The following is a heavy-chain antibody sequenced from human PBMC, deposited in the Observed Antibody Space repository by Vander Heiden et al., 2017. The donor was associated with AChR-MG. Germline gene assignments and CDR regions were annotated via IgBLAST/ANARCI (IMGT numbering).Heavy chain of an antibody. D-gene: IGHD3-9*01. V-gene: IGHV3-23*01. CDR2: LSGSGLRT. CDR1: GFPFDNYA. J-gene: IGHJ4*02. CDR3: AKDPYYDISTGYAYFDH. Sequence: EVQLLESGGGLVQPGGSLRLSCAASGFPFDNYAMSWVRQAPGKGLEWVSGLSGSGLRTYYADSVKGRFTISRDNSKNKLYLQMSSLRAEDTAVYYCAKDPYYDISTGYAYFDHWGQGTLVTVSS.